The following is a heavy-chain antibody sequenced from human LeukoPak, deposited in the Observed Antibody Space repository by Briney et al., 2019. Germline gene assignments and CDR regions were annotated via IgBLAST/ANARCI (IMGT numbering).Heavy chain of an antibody. Sequence: ASVKVSCKASGYTFTSYYMHWVRQAPGQGLEWMGIINPSGGSTSYAQKFQGRVTMTRDTSTSTVYMELSSLRSEDTAVYYCARDGQGGIAARPAYYFDYWGQGTLVTVSS. V-gene: IGHV1-46*01. D-gene: IGHD6-6*01. J-gene: IGHJ4*02. CDR2: INPSGGST. CDR1: GYTFTSYY. CDR3: ARDGQGGIAARPAYYFDY.